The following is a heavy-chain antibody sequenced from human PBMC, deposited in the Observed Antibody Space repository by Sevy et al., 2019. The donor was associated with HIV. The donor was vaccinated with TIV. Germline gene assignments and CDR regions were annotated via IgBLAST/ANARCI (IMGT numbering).Heavy chain of an antibody. J-gene: IGHJ3*01. CDR1: GFTFGDYA. D-gene: IGHD2-2*01. Sequence: GGSLRLSCTASGFTFGDYAMSWVRQAPGKGLEWVGFIRSKAYGGTTEYAASVKGRFTISRDDSKSIAYLQMNSLKTEDTAVYYCTRDQDIVVVPAAQHDAFDFWGQGTMVTVSS. V-gene: IGHV3-49*04. CDR2: IRSKAYGGTT. CDR3: TRDQDIVVVPAAQHDAFDF.